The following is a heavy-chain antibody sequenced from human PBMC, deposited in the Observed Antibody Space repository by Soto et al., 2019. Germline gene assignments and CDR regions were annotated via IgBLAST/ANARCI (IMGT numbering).Heavy chain of an antibody. CDR1: GYTFTSSG. J-gene: IGHJ4*02. CDR2: ISAYNGNT. V-gene: IGHV1-18*01. Sequence: ASVKVSCKASGYTFTSSGISWVRQAPGQGLEWMGWISAYNGNTNYAQKLQGRVTMTTDTSTSTAYMELRSLRSDDTAVYYCARDSRIQICYDYWGQGTLVTVSS. CDR3: ARDSRIQICYDY. D-gene: IGHD5-18*01.